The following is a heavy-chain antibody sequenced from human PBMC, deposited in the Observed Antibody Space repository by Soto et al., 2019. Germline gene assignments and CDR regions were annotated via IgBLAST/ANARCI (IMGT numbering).Heavy chain of an antibody. J-gene: IGHJ6*02. V-gene: IGHV4-34*01. CDR1: GGSFSGYY. CDR2: INHSGST. Sequence: QVQLQQWGAGLLKPSETLSLTCAVYGGSFSGYYWSWIRQPPGKGLEWIGEINHSGSTNYNPSLKSRVTISVDTSKNQFALKLSSVTAADTAVYYCARVLGYCSGCSCYGRYYYYGMDVWGQGTTVTVSS. CDR3: ARVLGYCSGCSCYGRYYYYGMDV. D-gene: IGHD2-15*01.